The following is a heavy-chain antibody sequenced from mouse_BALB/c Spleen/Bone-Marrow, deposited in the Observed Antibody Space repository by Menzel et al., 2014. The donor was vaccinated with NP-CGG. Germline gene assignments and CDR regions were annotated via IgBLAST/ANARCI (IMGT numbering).Heavy chain of an antibody. V-gene: IGHV5-9-3*01. J-gene: IGHJ3*01. CDR2: ISSGGSYT. CDR3: ARESYYDYDGRPWFAY. Sequence: EVKLMESGGGLVKPGGSLKLSCAASGFTFSSYAMSWVRQTPEKRLEWVATISSGGSYTYYPDSVKGRFTISRDNAKNTLYLQMSSLRSEDTAMYYCARESYYDYDGRPWFAYWGQGTLVIVSA. CDR1: GFTFSSYA. D-gene: IGHD2-4*01.